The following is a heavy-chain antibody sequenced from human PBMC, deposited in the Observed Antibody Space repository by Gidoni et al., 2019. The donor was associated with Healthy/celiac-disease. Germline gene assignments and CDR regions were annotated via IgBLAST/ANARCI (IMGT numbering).Heavy chain of an antibody. CDR1: GFTFDDYA. CDR3: AKDIGGSIAAAQLQL. J-gene: IGHJ4*02. CDR2: ISWNSGSI. Sequence: EVQLVASGGGLVQPGRSLRLSCAASGFTFDDYAMHWVRQAPGKGLEWVSGISWNSGSIGYADSVKGRFTISRDNAKNSLYLQMNSLRAEDTALYYCAKDIGGSIAAAQLQLWGQGTLVTVSS. V-gene: IGHV3-9*01. D-gene: IGHD6-13*01.